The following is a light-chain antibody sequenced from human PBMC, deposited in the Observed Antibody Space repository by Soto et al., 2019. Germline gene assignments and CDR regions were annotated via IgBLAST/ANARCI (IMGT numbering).Light chain of an antibody. J-gene: IGKJ5*01. CDR1: QSFSNY. CDR2: DVS. CDR3: QQRSNWPIT. V-gene: IGKV3-11*01. Sequence: ESVLTHSPATLSLSPGERATLCCRASQSFSNYLAWYQQKPGQAPRLLIYDVSTRATGVPARFSGSGSGTDFTLTITSLEPEDFAVYSCQQRSNWPITFGQGTRLEIK.